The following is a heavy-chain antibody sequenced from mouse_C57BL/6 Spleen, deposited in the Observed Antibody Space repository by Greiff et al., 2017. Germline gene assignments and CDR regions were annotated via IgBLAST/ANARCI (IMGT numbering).Heavy chain of an antibody. CDR2: INSDGGST. D-gene: IGHD3-3*01. CDR3: ARRGRKGALDD. CDR1: EYEFPSPD. V-gene: IGHV5-2*01. Sequence: EVMLVESGGGLVQPGESLKLSCESNEYEFPSPDMSWVRKTPEKRLELVAAINSDGGSTYYPDTMERRFIISRDNTMKTLYLQMSSLRSEDTALYYCARRGRKGALDDWGQGTSVTVSS. J-gene: IGHJ4*01.